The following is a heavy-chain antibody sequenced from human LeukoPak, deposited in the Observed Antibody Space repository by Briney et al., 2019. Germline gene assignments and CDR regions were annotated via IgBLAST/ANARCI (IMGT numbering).Heavy chain of an antibody. D-gene: IGHD5-24*01. Sequence: SETLSLTCTVYGGSVSRYYWNWVRQQPGKGLEWIGYIYYSGSSSITNYNPSLRSRVTTSAYPSKNQFSLKMTSVTAADTAVYYCAGGGDGYQTRFDYWGQGTLLTVSS. CDR1: GGSVSRYY. CDR3: AGGGDGYQTRFDY. CDR2: IYYSGSSSIT. J-gene: IGHJ4*02. V-gene: IGHV4-59*02.